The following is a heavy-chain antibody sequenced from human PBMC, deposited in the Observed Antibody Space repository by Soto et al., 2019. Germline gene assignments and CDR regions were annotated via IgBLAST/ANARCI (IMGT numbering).Heavy chain of an antibody. CDR2: ILWNSGAA. Sequence: GGSLRLSWLVSGFTTFDHGMHWVRQSPAKGLEWVSGILWNSGAAGYADSVKGRFTISRDRAKRALYLQMDSLRPEDTALCYCGNDVAPGGLEVWGQGTTVTVSS. CDR3: GNDVAPGGLEV. CDR1: GFTTFDHG. J-gene: IGHJ6*02. D-gene: IGHD5-12*01. V-gene: IGHV3-9*02.